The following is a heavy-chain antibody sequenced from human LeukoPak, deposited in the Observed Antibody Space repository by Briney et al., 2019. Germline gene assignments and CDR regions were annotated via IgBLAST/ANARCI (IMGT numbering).Heavy chain of an antibody. V-gene: IGHV3-23*01. CDR3: ANSMTTDQWHAFDI. Sequence: GGSLRLSCAASGFSFSTYEMDWVRQAPGKGLEWVSAISGSGGSTYYADSVKGRFTISRDNSKNTLYLQMNSLRAEDTAVYYCANSMTTDQWHAFDIWGQGTMVTVSS. CDR1: GFSFSTYE. D-gene: IGHD4-11*01. J-gene: IGHJ3*02. CDR2: ISGSGGST.